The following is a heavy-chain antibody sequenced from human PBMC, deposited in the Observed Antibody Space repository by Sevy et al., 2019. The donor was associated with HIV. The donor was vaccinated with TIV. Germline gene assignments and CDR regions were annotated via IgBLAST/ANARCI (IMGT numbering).Heavy chain of an antibody. CDR1: GFTFSTYW. V-gene: IGHV3-7*01. CDR3: ARALADWGSFHYSS. D-gene: IGHD3-16*01. Sequence: GGSLRLSCAASGFTFSTYWMTWVRQAPGKGLEWVANIKQDGTDTNYVDSVRGRFTISRDNGRNLLYLHMNSLRAEDTAVYFCARALADWGSFHYSSWGRVVLVTVSS. CDR2: IKQDGTDT. J-gene: IGHJ4*02.